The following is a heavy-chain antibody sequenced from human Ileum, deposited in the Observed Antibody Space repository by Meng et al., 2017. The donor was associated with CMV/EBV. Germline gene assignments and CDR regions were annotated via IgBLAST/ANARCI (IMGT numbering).Heavy chain of an antibody. D-gene: IGHD2-2*01. J-gene: IGHJ6*02. CDR1: GYTFISYD. CDR3: ARTLKCNSSTCYTKYYYALDV. Sequence: ASVKVSCKASGYTFISYDVNWVRQAPGQGLEWMGWMNPNSGNTGSAQRFQGRVTMTRNTSLSTAYMEVSSLRSDDTAVYYCARTLKCNSSTCYTKYYYALDVWGQGTTVTVSS. CDR2: MNPNSGNT. V-gene: IGHV1-8*01.